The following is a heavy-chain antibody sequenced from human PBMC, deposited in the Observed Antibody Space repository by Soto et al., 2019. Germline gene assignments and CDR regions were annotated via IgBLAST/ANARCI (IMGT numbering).Heavy chain of an antibody. Sequence: ASVKVSCKASGYSFTTAGITWVRQAPGQGLEWMGWISTYHGNTNYAQKLQDRVTLTTDTSTSTAYMELRSLRSDDTAVYYCARRLYGDYDYWGQGTLVTGSS. CDR3: ARRLYGDYDY. D-gene: IGHD4-17*01. CDR2: ISTYHGNT. CDR1: GYSFTTAG. J-gene: IGHJ4*02. V-gene: IGHV1-18*01.